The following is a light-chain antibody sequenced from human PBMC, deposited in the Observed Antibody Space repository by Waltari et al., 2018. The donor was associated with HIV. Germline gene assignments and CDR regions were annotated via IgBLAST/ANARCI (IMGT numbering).Light chain of an antibody. V-gene: IGLV2-23*02. CDR2: EVS. CDR3: CSYAGSSTYV. Sequence: QSALTQPASVSGSPGQSITISCPGTSSDVGSYNLVSWYQQHPGKAPKLMIYEVSKRPSGVSNRFSGSKSGNTASLTISGLQAEEEADYYCCSYAGSSTYVFGTGTKVTVL. CDR1: SSDVGSYNL. J-gene: IGLJ1*01.